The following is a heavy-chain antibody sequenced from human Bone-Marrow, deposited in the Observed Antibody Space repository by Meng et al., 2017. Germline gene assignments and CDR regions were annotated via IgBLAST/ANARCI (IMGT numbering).Heavy chain of an antibody. CDR3: ARELPRGYSYGYALDY. Sequence: GSLRLSCAVYGGSFSSYYWSWIRQPPGKGLEWIGEINHSGSTNYNPSLKSRVTISVDTSKNQFSLKLSSVTAADTAVYYCARELPRGYSYGYALDYWGQGTLVTVSS. D-gene: IGHD5-18*01. CDR2: INHSGST. CDR1: GGSFSSYY. V-gene: IGHV4-34*01. J-gene: IGHJ4*02.